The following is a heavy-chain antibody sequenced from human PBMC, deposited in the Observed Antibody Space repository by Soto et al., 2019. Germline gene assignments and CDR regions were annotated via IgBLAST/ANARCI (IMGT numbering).Heavy chain of an antibody. CDR1: GFTFTRYS. J-gene: IGHJ4*02. CDR2: ISSTTNYI. CDR3: ARESEDLTSNFDY. V-gene: IGHV3-21*06. Sequence: GGPLRLSCAASGFTFTRYSMTWVRQAPGKGLEWVSSISSTTNYIYYGDSMKGRFTISRDNAKNSLYLEMNSLRAEDTAVYYCARESEDLTSNFDYWGQGTLVTVSS.